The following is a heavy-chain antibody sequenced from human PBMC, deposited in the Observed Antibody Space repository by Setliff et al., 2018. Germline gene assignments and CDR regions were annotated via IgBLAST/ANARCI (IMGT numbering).Heavy chain of an antibody. J-gene: IGHJ6*03. D-gene: IGHD3-22*01. Sequence: SVKVSCKASGGTFSSYGISWVRQAPGQGLEWMGGTIPMFGTTNYARKFQGRVTIITDESTSTAYMQLSGLGSEDTAVYYCVREGVDSRSSTDYRYDMDVWGKGTTVTVSS. V-gene: IGHV1-69*05. CDR3: VREGVDSRSSTDYRYDMDV. CDR2: TIPMFGTT. CDR1: GGTFSSYG.